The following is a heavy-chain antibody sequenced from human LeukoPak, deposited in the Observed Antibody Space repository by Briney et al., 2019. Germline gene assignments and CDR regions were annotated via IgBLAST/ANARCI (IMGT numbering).Heavy chain of an antibody. CDR3: ARHPRRGYSYGSYYFDY. J-gene: IGHJ4*02. D-gene: IGHD5-18*01. CDR1: GYSISSGYY. Sequence: PSETLSLTCTVSGYSISSGYYGCGSRQPPGKRRGWIGIIDHSGSTYYNPSLKSRVTISVDTYKNQFSLKLSSVAAADTAVYYCARHPRRGYSYGSYYFDYWGQGTLVTVSS. V-gene: IGHV4-38-2*02. CDR2: IDHSGST.